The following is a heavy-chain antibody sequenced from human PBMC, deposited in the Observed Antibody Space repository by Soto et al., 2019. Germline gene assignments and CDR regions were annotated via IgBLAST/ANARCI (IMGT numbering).Heavy chain of an antibody. CDR1: GGSISSGGYY. CDR3: ARFVLRGLILNSSFDP. J-gene: IGHJ5*02. CDR2: IYYSGST. Sequence: PSETLSLTCTVSGGSISSGGYYWSWIRQHPGKGLEWIGYIYYSGSTYYNPSLKSRVTISVDTSKNQFSLKLSSLRSEDTAIYYCARFVLRGLILNSSFDPWGQGTLVTVSS. D-gene: IGHD3-10*01. V-gene: IGHV4-31*03.